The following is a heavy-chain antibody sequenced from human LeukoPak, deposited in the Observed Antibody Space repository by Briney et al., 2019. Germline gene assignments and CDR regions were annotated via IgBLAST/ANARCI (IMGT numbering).Heavy chain of an antibody. D-gene: IGHD6-6*01. CDR3: AKEASIAARKYYYYYYMDV. Sequence: PGGSLRLSCAASGFTFSSYGMHWVRQAPGKGLEWVAVIWYDGSNKYYAGSVKGRFTISRDNSKNTLYLQMNSLRAEDTAVYYCAKEASIAARKYYYYYYMDVWGKGTTVTVSS. J-gene: IGHJ6*03. CDR2: IWYDGSNK. V-gene: IGHV3-33*06. CDR1: GFTFSSYG.